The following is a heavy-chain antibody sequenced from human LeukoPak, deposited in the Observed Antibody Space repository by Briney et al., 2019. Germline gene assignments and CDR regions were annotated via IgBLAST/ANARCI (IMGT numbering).Heavy chain of an antibody. V-gene: IGHV1-18*01. CDR3: ARAPYCTNGVCSFDY. CDR2: LSTYNGNT. J-gene: IGHJ4*02. Sequence: ASVKVSCKASGYIFTSYHISWVRQAPGQGLEWMGWLSTYNGNTNYAQKLQGRVTMTTDTSTSTAYMELRSLRSDDTAVYYCARAPYCTNGVCSFDYWGQGTLVTVSS. CDR1: GYIFTSYH. D-gene: IGHD2-8*01.